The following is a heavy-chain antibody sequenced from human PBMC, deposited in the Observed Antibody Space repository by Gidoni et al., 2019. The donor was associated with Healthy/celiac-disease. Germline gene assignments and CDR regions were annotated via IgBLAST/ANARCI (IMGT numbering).Heavy chain of an antibody. D-gene: IGHD2-15*01. CDR1: GFTFSSYA. V-gene: IGHV3-30*04. CDR2: ISYDGSNK. CDR3: ARDHYCSGGSCYSNFFDY. J-gene: IGHJ4*02. Sequence: QVQLVESGGGVVQPGRSLRLSCAASGFTFSSYAMHWVRQAPGKGLEWVAVISYDGSNKYYADSVKGRFTISRDNSKNTLYLQMNSLRAEDTAVYYCARDHYCSGGSCYSNFFDYWGQGTLVTVSS.